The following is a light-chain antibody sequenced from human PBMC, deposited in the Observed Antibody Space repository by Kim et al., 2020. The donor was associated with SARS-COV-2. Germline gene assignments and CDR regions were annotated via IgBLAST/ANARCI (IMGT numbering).Light chain of an antibody. CDR3: QQHNSRPLT. CDR2: GAS. Sequence: VSPGESATVSCRASQSVNNDLAWYQQKPGQAPRLLIYGASSRATGIPARFSGSGSGTEFTLTISSLQSEDSAVYYCQQHNSRPLTFGQGTRLEIK. CDR1: QSVNND. V-gene: IGKV3-15*01. J-gene: IGKJ5*01.